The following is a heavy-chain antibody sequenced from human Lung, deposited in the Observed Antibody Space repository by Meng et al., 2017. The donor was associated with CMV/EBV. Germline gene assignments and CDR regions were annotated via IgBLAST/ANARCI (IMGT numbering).Heavy chain of an antibody. J-gene: IGHJ4*02. CDR3: ARDSPSLYSSSPSIDF. CDR2: ISVYTDNT. D-gene: IGHD6-6*01. CDR1: GYTFTSYG. Sequence: ASXXVSXKTSGYTFTSYGISWVRQAPGQGLEWMGWISVYTDNTSSAQKYQGRLTMTTDTSTSTAYMEVRSLGSDDTAVYYCARDSPSLYSSSPSIDFWGQGTLVTVSS. V-gene: IGHV1-18*01.